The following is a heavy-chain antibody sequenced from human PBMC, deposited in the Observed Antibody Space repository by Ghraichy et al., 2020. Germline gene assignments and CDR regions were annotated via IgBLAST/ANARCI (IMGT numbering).Heavy chain of an antibody. V-gene: IGHV1-69*06. Sequence: SVKVSCKASGGTFSSYAISWVRQAPGQGLEWMGGIIPIFGTATYAQKFQGRVTITADKSTSTAYMELSSLRSEDTAVYYCARRSDRVRYCSGGSCYDRFDYWGQGTLVIVSS. J-gene: IGHJ4*02. D-gene: IGHD2-15*01. CDR2: IIPIFGTA. CDR1: GGTFSSYA. CDR3: ARRSDRVRYCSGGSCYDRFDY.